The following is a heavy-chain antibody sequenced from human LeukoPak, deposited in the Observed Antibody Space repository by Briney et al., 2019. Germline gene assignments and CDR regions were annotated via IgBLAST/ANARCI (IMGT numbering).Heavy chain of an antibody. CDR2: VRRNGGST. Sequence: GGSLRLSCAASGFTFSNYAMHWVRQAPGKGLEYVSAVRRNGGSTYYANSVKCRFTISRDNSKNTLYLQMGSLRAEDMAVYYCARDLRLKELAYCGGDCLDYWGQGTLVTVSS. CDR3: ARDLRLKELAYCGGDCLDY. V-gene: IGHV3-64*01. D-gene: IGHD2-21*02. J-gene: IGHJ4*02. CDR1: GFTFSNYA.